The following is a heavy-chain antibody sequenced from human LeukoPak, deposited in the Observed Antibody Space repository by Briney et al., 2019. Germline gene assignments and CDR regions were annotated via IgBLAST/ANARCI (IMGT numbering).Heavy chain of an antibody. CDR2: IIPILGIA. V-gene: IGHV1-69*04. CDR3: ARDGCSGGSCYSYYYYGMDV. D-gene: IGHD2-15*01. CDR1: GYTFTSYA. Sequence: ASVKVSCKASGYTFTSYAISWVRQAPGQGLEWMGRIIPILGIANYAQKFQGRVTITADKSTSTAYMELSSLRSEDTAVYYCARDGCSGGSCYSYYYYGMDVWGQGTTVTVSS. J-gene: IGHJ6*02.